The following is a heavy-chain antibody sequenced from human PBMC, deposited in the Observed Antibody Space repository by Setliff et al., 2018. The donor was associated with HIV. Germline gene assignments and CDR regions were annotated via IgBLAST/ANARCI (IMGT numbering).Heavy chain of an antibody. V-gene: IGHV4-39*01. J-gene: IGHJ4*02. Sequence: SETLSLTCNVSGDSIGTGTHYWAWIRQPPGKGLGWIGSLYGHSSTYYTKSLRGRVTISADTSKNQFSLRLSSVTALDTAVYYCSRLYGSGHYFAFDFWGQGALVTVSS. CDR3: SRLYGSGHYFAFDF. CDR2: LYGHSST. CDR1: GDSIGTGTHY. D-gene: IGHD3-10*01.